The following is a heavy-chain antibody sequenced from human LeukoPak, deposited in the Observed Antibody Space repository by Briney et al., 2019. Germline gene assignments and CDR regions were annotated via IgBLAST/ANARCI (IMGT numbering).Heavy chain of an antibody. CDR1: GDRISSNDAA. J-gene: IGHJ4*02. D-gene: IGHD3/OR15-3a*01. V-gene: IGHV6-1*01. CDR3: AYWTQR. Sequence: SQTLSLTCAISGDRISSNDAAWYWLRQSPSRGLEWLGRTYYRSKWSSDYAVSVKSRIAINSDTSRNQISLQLNSVTPEDTAVYYCAYWTQRWGSGILVTVSS. CDR2: TYYRSKWSS.